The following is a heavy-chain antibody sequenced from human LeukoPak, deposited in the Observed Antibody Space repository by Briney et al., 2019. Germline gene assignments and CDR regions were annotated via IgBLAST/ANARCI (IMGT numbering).Heavy chain of an antibody. D-gene: IGHD2-2*01. CDR1: GFTFSSYW. V-gene: IGHV3-7*01. CDR2: IKQDGSEK. CDR3: ARTYCSSTSCYPNDS. J-gene: IGHJ4*02. Sequence: GGSLRLSCAASGFTFSSYWMSWVRQAPGKGLEWVANIKQDGSEKYYVDSVKGRFTISRDNAKNSLYLQMNSLRAEDTAVYYCARTYCSSTSCYPNDSWGQGTLVTVSS.